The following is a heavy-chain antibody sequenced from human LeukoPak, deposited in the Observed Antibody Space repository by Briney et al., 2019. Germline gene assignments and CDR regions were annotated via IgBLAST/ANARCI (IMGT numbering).Heavy chain of an antibody. CDR1: GYTFTVYY. J-gene: IGHJ3*02. CDR2: VIPNSGGI. Sequence: ASVKVSCKASGYTFTVYYIHWLRQAPGQGLEWMGWVIPNSGGIKYAQNFQDRVTMTRDTSISTAYMELSRLTSDDTTIYYCATTLHIVVVTWHAFDIWGQGTMVTVSS. D-gene: IGHD2-21*02. V-gene: IGHV1-2*02. CDR3: ATTLHIVVVTWHAFDI.